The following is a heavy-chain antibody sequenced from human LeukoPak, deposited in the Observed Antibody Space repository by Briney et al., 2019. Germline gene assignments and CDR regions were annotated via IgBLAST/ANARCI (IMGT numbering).Heavy chain of an antibody. D-gene: IGHD1-26*01. CDR3: ARDHSGSYFGFDY. V-gene: IGHV1-2*06. J-gene: IGHJ4*02. CDR1: GYTFTGYY. CDR2: INPNSGGT. Sequence: ASVKVSCKASGYTFTGYYMHWVRQAPGQGLEWMGRINPNSGGTNYAQKFQGRVTMTRDTSISTAYMELSRLRSDDTAVYYCARDHSGSYFGFDYWGQGTLVTVSP.